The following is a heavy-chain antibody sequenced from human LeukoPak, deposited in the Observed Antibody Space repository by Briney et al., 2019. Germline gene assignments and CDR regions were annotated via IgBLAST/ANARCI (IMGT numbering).Heavy chain of an antibody. CDR1: GGSISSYY. CDR2: IYYSGST. D-gene: IGHD3-16*01. V-gene: IGHV4-59*01. J-gene: IGHJ4*02. Sequence: PSETLSLTCTVSGGSISSYYWSWIRQPPGKGLEWIGYIYYSGSTNYNPSLKSRVTISVDTFKNQFSLKLSSMTAADTAVYYCASVDYVWGSFYWGQGTLVTVSS. CDR3: ASVDYVWGSFY.